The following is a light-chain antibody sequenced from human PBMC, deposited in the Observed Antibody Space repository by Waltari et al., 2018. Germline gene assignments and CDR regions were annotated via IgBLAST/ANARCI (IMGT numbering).Light chain of an antibody. V-gene: IGLV2-23*02. CDR2: EVF. J-gene: IGLJ1*01. Sequence: QSALTQPASVSGTPGQSITISCSGTTSDRGSYYLVSWYQQHPGEAPKLLICEVFKRPPDTSSRFSGAKSGSTASLTISGLQPEDEADYYCCSYAGRGTYVFGSGTKVTVL. CDR3: CSYAGRGTYV. CDR1: TSDRGSYYL.